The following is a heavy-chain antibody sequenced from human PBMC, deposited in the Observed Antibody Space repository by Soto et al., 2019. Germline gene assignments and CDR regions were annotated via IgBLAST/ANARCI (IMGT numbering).Heavy chain of an antibody. CDR2: ISSSSTYT. D-gene: IGHD1-26*01. Sequence: QVQLVESGGGLVKPGGSQRLSCATSGFTFSDYYMSWVRQAPGKGLEWVSYISSSSTYTNYADSVKGRFTISRDNAKNSLYLQMNSLRAEDTAVYYCAGKQWEPSGNYYFDYWGQGTLVTVSS. CDR3: AGKQWEPSGNYYFDY. V-gene: IGHV3-11*06. J-gene: IGHJ4*02. CDR1: GFTFSDYY.